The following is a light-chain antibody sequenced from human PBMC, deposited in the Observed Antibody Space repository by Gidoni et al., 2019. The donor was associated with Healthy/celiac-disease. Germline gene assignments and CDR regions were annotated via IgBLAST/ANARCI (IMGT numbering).Light chain of an antibody. Sequence: EIVMTQSPATLSGSPGERATLSCRASQSVSSNLPWYQQKPGQAPRLLIYGASTRATGIPARFSGSGSGTEFTLTISSLQSEDFAVYYCQQYNNWPLTFGGGTKVEIK. CDR2: GAS. CDR1: QSVSSN. J-gene: IGKJ4*01. V-gene: IGKV3-15*01. CDR3: QQYNNWPLT.